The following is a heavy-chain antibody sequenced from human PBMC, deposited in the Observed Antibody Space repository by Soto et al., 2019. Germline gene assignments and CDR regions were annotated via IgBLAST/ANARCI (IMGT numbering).Heavy chain of an antibody. CDR3: ATIRTASSGSHGLDL. D-gene: IGHD6-13*01. J-gene: IGHJ3*01. V-gene: IGHV3-21*01. CDR1: EFSLNIYI. CDR2: INYSGIYI. Sequence: EVQLVESGGGLVKPGGSLRLSCSASEFSLNIYIMNWVRQAPGKGLEWVASINYSGIYIFYADSVKGRFTISRDNAKNSLFLQMNSLRAEDTAMYYCATIRTASSGSHGLDLWGTATMVTVSS.